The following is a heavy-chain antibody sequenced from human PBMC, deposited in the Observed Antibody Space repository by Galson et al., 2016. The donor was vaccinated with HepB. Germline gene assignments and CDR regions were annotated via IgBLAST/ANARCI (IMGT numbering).Heavy chain of an antibody. J-gene: IGHJ4*02. V-gene: IGHV3-23*01. CDR1: GFTFSRHS. Sequence: SLRLSCAGSGFTFSRHSMSWVRQAPGKGLEWVSGTGVDGGPTFYAESVKGRFIISKDMSKNTLSLQMNSLRADDTAVYYCARDRGYFGSAFDYWGLGTLVTVAS. CDR2: TGVDGGPT. D-gene: IGHD2/OR15-2a*01. CDR3: ARDRGYFGSAFDY.